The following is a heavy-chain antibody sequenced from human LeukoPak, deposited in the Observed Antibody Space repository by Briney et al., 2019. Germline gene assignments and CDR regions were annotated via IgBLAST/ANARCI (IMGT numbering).Heavy chain of an antibody. J-gene: IGHJ4*02. D-gene: IGHD6-25*01. CDR2: ISWNSGTR. CDR1: GFTFDDYA. V-gene: IGHV3-9*01. Sequence: PGWSLRLSCAGSGFTFDDYARNWLRQAPGKGLEGVAGISWNSGTRDYVDSVKGRFTLSRDKARNSLYLQMNSLRAEGAALYYCGKSGGGHSGHTNFDYWGQGTLVTVSS. CDR3: GKSGGGHSGHTNFDY.